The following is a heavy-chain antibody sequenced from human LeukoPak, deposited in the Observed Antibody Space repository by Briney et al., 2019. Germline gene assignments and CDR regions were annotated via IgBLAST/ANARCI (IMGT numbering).Heavy chain of an antibody. CDR3: ARGRSRDSSSWYYYYYGMDV. CDR1: GDTFINYY. Sequence: GASVKVPCKASGDTFINYYMHWVRQAPGQGLEWMGIINPSGGSVSYAQKFQGRVTMTRDTSISTAYMELSRLRSDDTAVYYCARGRSRDSSSWYYYYYGMDVWGQGTTVTVSS. D-gene: IGHD6-13*01. V-gene: IGHV1-46*01. J-gene: IGHJ6*02. CDR2: INPSGGSV.